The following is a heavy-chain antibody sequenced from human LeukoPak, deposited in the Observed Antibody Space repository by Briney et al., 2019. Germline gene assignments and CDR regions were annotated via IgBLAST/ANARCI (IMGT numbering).Heavy chain of an antibody. Sequence: GGSLRLSCEASGFTFNNYWMSWFRQAPGKGLEWVANIKQDESEKNYVDSVKGRFTISRDNVKNSLYLQVNSLRAEDTAVYYCARGSRFGVVGRDAFDIWGQGTVVTVSS. CDR1: GFTFNNYW. V-gene: IGHV3-7*01. CDR3: ARGSRFGVVGRDAFDI. D-gene: IGHD3-3*01. CDR2: IKQDESEK. J-gene: IGHJ3*02.